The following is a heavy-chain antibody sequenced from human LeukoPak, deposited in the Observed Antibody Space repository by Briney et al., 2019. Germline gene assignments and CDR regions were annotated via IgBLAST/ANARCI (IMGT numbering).Heavy chain of an antibody. J-gene: IGHJ4*02. CDR3: ARVLVGARGDYFDY. V-gene: IGHV1-46*01. Sequence: ASVKVSCKASGYTFTSYGISWVRQAPGQGLEWMGIINPSGGSTSYAQKFQGRVTMTRDMSTSTVYMELSSLRSEDTAVYYCARVLVGARGDYFDYWGQGTLVTVSS. CDR2: INPSGGST. CDR1: GYTFTSYG. D-gene: IGHD1-26*01.